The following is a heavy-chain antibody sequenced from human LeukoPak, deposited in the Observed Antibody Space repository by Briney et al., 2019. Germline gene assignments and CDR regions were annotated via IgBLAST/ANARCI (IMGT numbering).Heavy chain of an antibody. CDR1: VFTSSSYS. V-gene: IGHV3-23*01. Sequence: GGSLRLSCAASVFTSSSYSLNWVRQAPGKGLEWVATVSGSGDRMYHADSVKGRFTISRDNSKNTIYLQMNSLRAEDTALYYCAKAAAAPGFDFWGQGTLVTVSS. D-gene: IGHD6-13*01. CDR3: AKAAAAPGFDF. CDR2: VSGSGDRM. J-gene: IGHJ4*02.